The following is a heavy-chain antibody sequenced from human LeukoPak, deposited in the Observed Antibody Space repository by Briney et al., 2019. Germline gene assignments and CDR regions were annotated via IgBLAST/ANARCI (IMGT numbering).Heavy chain of an antibody. Sequence: SETLSLTCTVSGGSISSGDYYWSWIRQPPGKGLEWIGYIYYSGSTYYNPSLKSRVTISVDTSKNQFSLKLSSVTAADTAAYYCAGDIVVVPAAMPEGWFDPWGQGTLVTVSS. CDR2: IYYSGST. CDR1: GGSISSGDYY. CDR3: AGDIVVVPAAMPEGWFDP. J-gene: IGHJ5*02. V-gene: IGHV4-30-4*01. D-gene: IGHD2-2*01.